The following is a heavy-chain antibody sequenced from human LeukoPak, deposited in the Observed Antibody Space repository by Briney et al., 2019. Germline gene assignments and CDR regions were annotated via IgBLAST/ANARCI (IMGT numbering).Heavy chain of an antibody. J-gene: IGHJ4*02. V-gene: IGHV3-21*01. CDR2: ISSSSSYI. D-gene: IGHD2-21*02. Sequence: GGSLRLSCAASGFTFSSYSMNWVRQAPGKRLEWVSSISSSSSYIYYADSVKGRFTISRDNAKNSLYLQMNSLRAEDTAVYYCARDSPPYCGGDCYSDYWGQGTLVTVSS. CDR1: GFTFSSYS. CDR3: ARDSPPYCGGDCYSDY.